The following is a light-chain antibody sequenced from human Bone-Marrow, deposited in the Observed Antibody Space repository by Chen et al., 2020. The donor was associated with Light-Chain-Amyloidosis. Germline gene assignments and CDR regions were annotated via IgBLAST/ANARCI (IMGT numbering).Light chain of an antibody. CDR3: RVWERSSDRPV. V-gene: IGLV3-21*02. Sequence: SYVLTQPSSVSVAPGQTATIACQGNNIGSTSVHWYQQTPGKAPLLVVFDDSDRPSGIPERWSGTNSGNTATLAFSRVEAWDKADNYWRVWERSSDRPVWGGGTKLAVL. CDR1: NIGSTS. CDR2: DDS. J-gene: IGLJ3*02.